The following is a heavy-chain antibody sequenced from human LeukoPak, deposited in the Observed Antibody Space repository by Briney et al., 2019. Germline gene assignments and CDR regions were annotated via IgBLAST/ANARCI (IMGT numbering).Heavy chain of an antibody. V-gene: IGHV2-70*11. CDR1: GFSLSSSGMC. Sequence: SGPTLVNPTQTLTLTCTFSGFSLSSSGMCVSWIRQPPGKALEWLARIDWDDDKYYSTSLKTRLTISKDTSKNQVVLTMTNMDPVDTATYYCARISRITFGELPDYWGQGTLVTVSS. CDR2: IDWDDDK. D-gene: IGHD3-16*01. CDR3: ARISRITFGELPDY. J-gene: IGHJ4*02.